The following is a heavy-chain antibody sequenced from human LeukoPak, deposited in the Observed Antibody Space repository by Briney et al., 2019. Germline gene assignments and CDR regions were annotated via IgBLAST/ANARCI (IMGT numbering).Heavy chain of an antibody. D-gene: IGHD3-10*01. CDR3: ARSELLWFGGVNSGFDY. V-gene: IGHV4-59*01. CDR2: VYYSGST. J-gene: IGHJ4*02. CDR1: GGSISSYY. Sequence: SETLSLTCTVSGGSISSYYWSWIRQPPGKGLEWIGYVYYSGSTNYNPSLMSRVTISLDTSKNQFSLKLSSVTAADTAVYYCARSELLWFGGVNSGFDYWGQGTLATVSS.